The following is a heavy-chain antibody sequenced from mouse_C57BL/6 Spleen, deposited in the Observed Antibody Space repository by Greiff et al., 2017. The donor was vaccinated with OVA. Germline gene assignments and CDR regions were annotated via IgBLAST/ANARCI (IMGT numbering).Heavy chain of an antibody. Sequence: EVKLMESGGDLVKPGGSLKLSCAASGFTFSSYGMSWVRQTPDKRLEWVATISSGGSYTYYPDSVKGRFTISRDNAKNPLYLQMSSLKSENTAMYYCARHGGSYYDYGHWYFDVWGTGTTVTVSS. CDR1: GFTFSSYG. CDR3: ARHGGSYYDYGHWYFDV. CDR2: ISSGGSYT. V-gene: IGHV5-6*01. D-gene: IGHD2-4*01. J-gene: IGHJ1*03.